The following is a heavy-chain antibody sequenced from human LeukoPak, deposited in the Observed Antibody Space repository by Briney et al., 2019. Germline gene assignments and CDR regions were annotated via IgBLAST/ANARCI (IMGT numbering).Heavy chain of an antibody. J-gene: IGHJ6*02. D-gene: IGHD3-10*01. CDR2: IHAGNGKT. CDR1: GYTFTSYA. CDR3: ARYHNYYGSGSYFDYGMDV. V-gene: IGHV1-3*01. Sequence: AASVKVSCKASGYTFTSYAIHWVRQAPGQRLEWMGWIHAGNGKTKYSQKLQGRVTITRDTSASTAYMELSSLRSEDTAVYYCARYHNYYGSGSYFDYGMDVWGQGTTVTVSS.